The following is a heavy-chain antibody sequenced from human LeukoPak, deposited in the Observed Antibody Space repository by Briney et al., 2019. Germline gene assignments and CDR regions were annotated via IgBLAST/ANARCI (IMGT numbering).Heavy chain of an antibody. CDR3: ARHPYSGSPFDY. CDR2: IYFSGST. J-gene: IGHJ4*02. V-gene: IGHV4-39*01. D-gene: IGHD1-26*01. Sequence: PSETLSLTCTVSGGSISSSSYYWGWIRQPPGQGLEGIGSIYFSGSTYYNPSLKSRVTISIDTSKTQFSLMLSSVTAADTAVYYCARHPYSGSPFDYWGQGTLVTASS. CDR1: GGSISSSSYY.